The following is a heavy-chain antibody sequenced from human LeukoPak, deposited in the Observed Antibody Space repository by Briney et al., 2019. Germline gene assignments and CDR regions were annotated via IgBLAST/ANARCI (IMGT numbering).Heavy chain of an antibody. CDR2: IYAGDSDT. CDR1: GYIFPNYW. CDR3: ARGWSGSSDY. Sequence: GESLKISCKGSGYIFPNYWIGWVRQMPGKGLEWMGFIYAGDSDTTYSPSFQGQATISADKSINTVYLQWSNLKASDTATYYCARGWSGSSDYWGQGTLVTVSS. D-gene: IGHD1-26*01. V-gene: IGHV5-51*01. J-gene: IGHJ4*02.